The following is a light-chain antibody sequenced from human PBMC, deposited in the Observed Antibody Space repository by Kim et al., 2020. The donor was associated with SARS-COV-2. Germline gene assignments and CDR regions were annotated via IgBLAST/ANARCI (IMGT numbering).Light chain of an antibody. CDR1: QSVGSG. J-gene: IGKJ1*01. CDR2: GAS. V-gene: IGKV3-15*01. CDR3: QQFSYWPLT. Sequence: VSPGESATRSCRAGQSVGSGLAWYQQKPGQAPRLLIYGASTRATGVPARFSGTGSGTEFTLSISSLQSEDFAVYYCQQFSYWPLTFGQGTKVEIK.